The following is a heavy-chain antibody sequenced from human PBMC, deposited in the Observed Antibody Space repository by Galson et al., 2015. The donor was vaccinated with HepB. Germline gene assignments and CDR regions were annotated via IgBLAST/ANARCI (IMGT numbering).Heavy chain of an antibody. CDR2: MNPKSGDT. V-gene: IGHV1-8*01. Sequence: SVKVSCKASGYTFTSYDINWVRQATGQGLEWVGWMNPKSGDTSYAQKFQGRVTITADESTGIAYLEVRSLRSDDTAIYYCANSSRHHFWFGPWGQGTLVIVSS. CDR3: ANSSRHHFWFGP. CDR1: GYTFTSYD. D-gene: IGHD6-13*01. J-gene: IGHJ5*02.